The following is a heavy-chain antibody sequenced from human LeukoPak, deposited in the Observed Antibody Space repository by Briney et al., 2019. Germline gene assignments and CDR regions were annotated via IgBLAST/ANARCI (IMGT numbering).Heavy chain of an antibody. CDR3: ARGTSAYCSGGSCYPYNWFDP. CDR2: INPKSGGT. V-gene: IGHV1-2*02. Sequence: ASVKVSCKASGYTFTCYCMHWVRQAPGQGLEWMGWINPKSGGTNYAQKLQGRVTMTTDTSTSTAYMELSSLRSEDTAVYYCARGTSAYCSGGSCYPYNWFDPWGQGTLVTVSS. J-gene: IGHJ5*02. D-gene: IGHD2-15*01. CDR1: GYTFTCYC.